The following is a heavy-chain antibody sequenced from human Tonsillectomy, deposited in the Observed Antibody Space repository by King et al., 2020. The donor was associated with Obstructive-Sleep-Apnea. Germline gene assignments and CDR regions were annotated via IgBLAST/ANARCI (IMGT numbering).Heavy chain of an antibody. CDR2: ISYDGSNK. V-gene: IGHV3-30-3*01. J-gene: IGHJ1*01. CDR1: GFTFSSYA. CDR3: ASSQLLRNPGEYFQH. D-gene: IGHD2-2*01. Sequence: VQLVESGGGVVQPGRSLRLSCAASGFTFSSYAMHWVRQAPGKGLEWVAVISYDGSNKYFADFVKGRFTISRDNSKNTLYLQMNSLRAEDTAVYYCASSQLLRNPGEYFQHWGQGTLVTVSS.